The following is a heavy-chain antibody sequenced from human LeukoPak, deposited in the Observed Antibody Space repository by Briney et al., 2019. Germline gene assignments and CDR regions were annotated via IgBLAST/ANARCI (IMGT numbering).Heavy chain of an antibody. V-gene: IGHV3-21*01. D-gene: IGHD1-26*01. CDR3: ARATWDPNYYYYMDV. CDR2: ISSSSSYI. CDR1: GFTFSSYS. Sequence: GGSLRPSCAASGFTFSSYSMNWVRQAPGKGLEWVSSISSSSSYIYYADSVKGRFTISRDNAKNSLYLQMNSLRAEDTAVYFCARATWDPNYYYYMDVWGKGTTVTISS. J-gene: IGHJ6*03.